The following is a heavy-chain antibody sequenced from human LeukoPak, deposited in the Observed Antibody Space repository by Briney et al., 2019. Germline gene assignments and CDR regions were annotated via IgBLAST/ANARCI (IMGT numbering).Heavy chain of an antibody. V-gene: IGHV1-69*05. CDR3: ASDVEDGYKDAFDI. J-gene: IGHJ3*02. D-gene: IGHD5-24*01. CDR2: IIPIFGTA. CDR1: GGTFSSYA. Sequence: SVKVSCKASGGTFSSYAISWVRQAPGQGLEWMGRIIPIFGTANYAQKFQGRVTITTDESTSTAYMELSSLRSEDTAVYYCASDVEDGYKDAFDIWGQGTMVTVSS.